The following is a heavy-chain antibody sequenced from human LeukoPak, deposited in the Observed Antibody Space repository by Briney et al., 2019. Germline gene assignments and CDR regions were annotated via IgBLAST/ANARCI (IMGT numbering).Heavy chain of an antibody. J-gene: IGHJ4*02. D-gene: IGHD2-15*01. V-gene: IGHV1-2*06. CDR2: INPNTGGT. CDR1: GYTFTGYY. Sequence: ASVKVSCKASGYTFTGYYMHWVRQAPGQGLEWMGRINPNTGGTNNVQKFQGRVTMTRDTSISTASMELSRLKSDDTAVYYCARESMSGGYFDYWGQGTLVTVSS. CDR3: ARESMSGGYFDY.